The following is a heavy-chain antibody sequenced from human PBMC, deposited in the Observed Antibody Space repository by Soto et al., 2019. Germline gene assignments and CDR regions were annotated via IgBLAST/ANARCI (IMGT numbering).Heavy chain of an antibody. CDR1: GYTLTELS. CDR3: ATVSARGCSGGSCYTRDY. D-gene: IGHD2-15*01. CDR2: FDPEDGET. J-gene: IGHJ4*02. Sequence: ASVKVSCKVSGYTLTELSMHWVRQAPGKGLEWMGGFDPEDGETIYAQKFQGRVTMTEDTSTDTAYMELSSLRSEDTAVYYCATVSARGCSGGSCYTRDYWGQGTLVTVSS. V-gene: IGHV1-24*01.